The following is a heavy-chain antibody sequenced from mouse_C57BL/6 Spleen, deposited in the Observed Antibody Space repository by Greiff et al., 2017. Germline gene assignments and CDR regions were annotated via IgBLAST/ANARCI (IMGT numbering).Heavy chain of an antibody. V-gene: IGHV14-3*01. CDR2: IDPANGNT. CDR3: ARSDYYGSSPFAY. D-gene: IGHD1-1*01. Sequence: EVQLVESVAELVRPGASVKLSCTASGFNIKNTYMHWVKQRPEQGLEWIGRIDPANGNTKYAPKFQGKATITADTSSNTAYLQLSSRTSEDTAIYYCARSDYYGSSPFAYWGQGTLVTVSA. CDR1: GFNIKNTY. J-gene: IGHJ3*01.